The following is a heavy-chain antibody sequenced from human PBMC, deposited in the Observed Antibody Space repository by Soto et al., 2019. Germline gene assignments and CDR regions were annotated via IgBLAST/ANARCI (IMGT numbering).Heavy chain of an antibody. D-gene: IGHD3-3*01. CDR1: GYVFAKYA. V-gene: IGHV1-3*01. Sequence: QVHLVQSGAEVKKPGAAVKISCKASGYVFAKYAIHWVRQAPGQSLEWMGRINAGSGSTKYSQKFQDRVTLTRDTSATTVYMELSSLRSEDTAVYFCAREVRLLERLLPTFENWGQGTLVTVSS. CDR2: INAGSGST. J-gene: IGHJ4*02. CDR3: AREVRLLERLLPTFEN.